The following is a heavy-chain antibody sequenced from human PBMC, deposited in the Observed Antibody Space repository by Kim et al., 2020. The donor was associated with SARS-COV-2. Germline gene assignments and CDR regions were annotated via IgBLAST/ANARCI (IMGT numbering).Heavy chain of an antibody. J-gene: IGHJ3*01. Sequence: NGDTKYAPKFQGRVTMTRDTSISTVYMELSRLTSDDTAVYYCVRGSLGRTWGQGTMVTVSS. CDR2: NGDT. CDR3: VRGSLGRT. V-gene: IGHV1-2*02. D-gene: IGHD3-16*01.